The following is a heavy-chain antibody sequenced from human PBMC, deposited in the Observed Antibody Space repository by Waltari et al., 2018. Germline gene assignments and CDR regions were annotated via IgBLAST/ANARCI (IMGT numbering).Heavy chain of an antibody. Sequence: QVQLQESGPGLVKPSETLSLTCSVSGGSISSGSYYWTWIRQPAGKGLEWIGRIYTSGSTNYNPSLKSRVTISVDTSKNQFSLKLSSVTAADTAVYYCARAGSCSSTSCYGGYYYMDVWGKGTTVTVSS. CDR2: IYTSGST. V-gene: IGHV4-61*02. D-gene: IGHD2-2*01. CDR1: GGSISSGSYY. CDR3: ARAGSCSSTSCYGGYYYMDV. J-gene: IGHJ6*03.